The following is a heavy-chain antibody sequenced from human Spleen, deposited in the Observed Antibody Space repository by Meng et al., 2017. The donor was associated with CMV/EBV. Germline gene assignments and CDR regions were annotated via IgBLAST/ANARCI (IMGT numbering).Heavy chain of an antibody. CDR2: ISAYNGNT. Sequence: ASVKVSCKASGYTFTIYGISWVRQAPGQGLEWMGWISAYNGNTNYAQKLQGRVTMTTDTSTSTAYMELRSLRSDDTAVYYCARDSDGYNYVRRFDYWGQGTLVTVSS. V-gene: IGHV1-18*01. CDR1: GYTFTIYG. CDR3: ARDSDGYNYVRRFDY. J-gene: IGHJ4*02. D-gene: IGHD5-24*01.